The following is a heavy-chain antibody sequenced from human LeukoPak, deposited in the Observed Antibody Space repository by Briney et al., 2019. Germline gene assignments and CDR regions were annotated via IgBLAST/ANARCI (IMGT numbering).Heavy chain of an antibody. CDR3: ARGGDIVVVVAATHRFDP. Sequence: PSETLSLTCAVYGGSFRGYYWSWIRQPPGKGLEWIGEINHSGSTNYNPSLKSRVTISVDTSKNQFSLKLSSVTAADTAVYYCARGGDIVVVVAATHRFDPWGQGTLVTVSS. D-gene: IGHD2-15*01. CDR1: GGSFRGYY. V-gene: IGHV4-34*01. CDR2: INHSGST. J-gene: IGHJ5*02.